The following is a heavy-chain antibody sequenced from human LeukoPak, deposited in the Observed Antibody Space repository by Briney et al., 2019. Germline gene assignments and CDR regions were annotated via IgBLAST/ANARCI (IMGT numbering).Heavy chain of an antibody. CDR1: GYTFTSFY. CDR3: ARSYDSGGVFDY. Sequence: ASVKVSCKATGYTFTSFYMHWVRQAPGQGLERMGIINPSGGSTSYTQKFQGRVTMTRDTSASTFYMELSSLRSDNTAVYYCARSYDSGGVFDYWGQGTLVTVSS. D-gene: IGHD3-22*01. CDR2: INPSGGST. J-gene: IGHJ4*02. V-gene: IGHV1-46*01.